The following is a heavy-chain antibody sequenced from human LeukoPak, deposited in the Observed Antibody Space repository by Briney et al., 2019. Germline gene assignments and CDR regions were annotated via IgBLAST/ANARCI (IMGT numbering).Heavy chain of an antibody. Sequence: GGSLRLSCAASGFIFSNYAMYWVRQAPGKGLEWVSAISGRSDNTYYADSVKGRFTLFRDSSKNTLYLQMNSLRADDTAVYYCAKGGDYDVLTGYYVSDFWGQGTLVTVSS. CDR1: GFIFSNYA. J-gene: IGHJ4*02. V-gene: IGHV3-23*01. D-gene: IGHD3-9*01. CDR3: AKGGDYDVLTGYYVSDF. CDR2: ISGRSDNT.